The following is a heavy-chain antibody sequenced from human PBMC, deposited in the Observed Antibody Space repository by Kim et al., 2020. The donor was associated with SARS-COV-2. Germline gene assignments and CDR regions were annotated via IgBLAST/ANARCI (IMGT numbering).Heavy chain of an antibody. CDR1: GGTFSSYT. CDR3: ARELGSSSWYPTPDRWFDP. CDR2: IIPILGIA. V-gene: IGHV1-69*04. Sequence: SVKVSCKASGGTFSSYTISWVRQAPGQGLEWMGRIIPILGIANYAQKFQGRVTITADKSTSTAYMELSSLRSEDTAVYYCARELGSSSWYPTPDRWFDPWGQGTLVTVSS. D-gene: IGHD6-13*01. J-gene: IGHJ5*02.